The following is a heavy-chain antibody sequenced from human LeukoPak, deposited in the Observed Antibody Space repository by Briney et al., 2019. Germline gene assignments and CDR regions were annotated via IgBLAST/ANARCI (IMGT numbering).Heavy chain of an antibody. V-gene: IGHV3-48*01. CDR3: ARDRVNWNDGVDY. CDR1: GFTFSDYN. J-gene: IGHJ4*02. CDR2: ISSGSVTI. Sequence: GSLRLSCGPSGFTFSDYNMNWVRQAPGKGLEWVSYISSGSVTIYYADSVKGRFTISRDNAKNSLYLQMNSLRAEDTAVYYCARDRVNWNDGVDYWGQGTLVTVSS. D-gene: IGHD1-20*01.